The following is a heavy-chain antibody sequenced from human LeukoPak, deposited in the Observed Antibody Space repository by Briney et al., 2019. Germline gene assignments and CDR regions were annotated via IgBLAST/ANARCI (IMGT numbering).Heavy chain of an antibody. D-gene: IGHD3-22*01. CDR1: GYTFTNYS. Sequence: ASVKVSCKASGYTFTNYSLHWVRQAPGQGLEWMALINPKIAYAHYAQSFQGRVTLTRDTSTSTVYMELSSLRSEDTAVYYCARGRGVHDSHTYDYFDYWGQGSLVTVSS. V-gene: IGHV1-2*02. CDR3: ARGRGVHDSHTYDYFDY. J-gene: IGHJ4*02. CDR2: INPKIAYA.